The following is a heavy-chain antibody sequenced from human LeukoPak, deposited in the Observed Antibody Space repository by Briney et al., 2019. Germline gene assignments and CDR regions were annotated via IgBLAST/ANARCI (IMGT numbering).Heavy chain of an antibody. CDR3: AKDRGGGEVDY. J-gene: IGHJ4*02. CDR2: IWYDGSNK. V-gene: IGHV3-33*06. D-gene: IGHD4-23*01. Sequence: GGSLRLSCAASGFTFSSYGMHWVRQAPGKGLEWVAVIWYDGSNKYYADSVKGRFTTSRDNSKNTLYLQMNSLRAEDTAVYYCAKDRGGGEVDYWGQGTLVTVSS. CDR1: GFTFSSYG.